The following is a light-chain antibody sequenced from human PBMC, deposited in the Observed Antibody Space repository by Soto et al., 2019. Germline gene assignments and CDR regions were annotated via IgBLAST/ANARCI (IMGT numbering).Light chain of an antibody. J-gene: IGLJ2*01. Sequence: QSALTQPASVSGSPGQSITISCTGTSSDVGRYDYVSWYQQQHPGKAPKLMIYEVSNRPSGVSNRFSGSKSGNTASLTISGLQAEDEADYYCSSYAGSSVLFGGGTKVTVL. CDR3: SSYAGSSVL. CDR1: SSDVGRYDY. V-gene: IGLV2-14*01. CDR2: EVS.